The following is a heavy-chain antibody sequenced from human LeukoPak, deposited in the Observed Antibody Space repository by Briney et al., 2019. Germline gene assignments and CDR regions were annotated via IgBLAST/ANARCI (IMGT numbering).Heavy chain of an antibody. CDR1: GGSISSGGYS. CDR2: IYHSGST. V-gene: IGHV4-30-2*01. Sequence: SETLSLTCAVSGGSISSGGYSWSWIRQPPGKGLEWIGYIYHSGSTYYNPSLKSRVTISVDRSKNQFSLKLSSVTAADTTVYYCARHPGYSYGLDGAFDIWGQGTMVTVSS. CDR3: ARHPGYSYGLDGAFDI. J-gene: IGHJ3*02. D-gene: IGHD5-18*01.